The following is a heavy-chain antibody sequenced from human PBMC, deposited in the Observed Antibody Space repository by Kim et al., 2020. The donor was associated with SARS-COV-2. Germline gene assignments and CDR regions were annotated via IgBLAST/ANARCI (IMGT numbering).Heavy chain of an antibody. Sequence: ASVKVSCKASGYTFTGYYMHWVRQAPGQGLEWMGRINPNSGGTNYAQKFQGRVTMTRDTSISTAYMELSRLRSDDTAVYYCARGGVVVPAAMGIAVAEFGSDYWGQGTLVTVSS. D-gene: IGHD2-2*01. CDR3: ARGGVVVPAAMGIAVAEFGSDY. J-gene: IGHJ4*02. V-gene: IGHV1-2*06. CDR1: GYTFTGYY. CDR2: INPNSGGT.